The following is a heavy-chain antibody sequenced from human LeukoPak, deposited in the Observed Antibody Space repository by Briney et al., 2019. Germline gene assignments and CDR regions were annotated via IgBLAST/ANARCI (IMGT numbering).Heavy chain of an antibody. J-gene: IGHJ4*02. Sequence: SETLSLTCTVSGGSISSYYWSWIRQPPGKGLEWIGYIYYSGSTNYNPSLKSRVTISVDTSKNQFSLKLSSVTAADTAVYYCARDTRGYSGPLGYWGQGTLVTVSS. CDR2: IYYSGST. CDR3: ARDTRGYSGPLGY. D-gene: IGHD5-12*01. CDR1: GGSISSYY. V-gene: IGHV4-59*01.